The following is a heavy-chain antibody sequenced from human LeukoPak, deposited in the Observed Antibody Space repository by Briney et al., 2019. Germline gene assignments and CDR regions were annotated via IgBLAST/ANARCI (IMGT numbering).Heavy chain of an antibody. V-gene: IGHV1-3*01. CDR1: GYTYTSYA. D-gene: IGHD3-10*01. J-gene: IGHJ4*02. CDR3: ARGLRSRSYYNDY. Sequence: ASVKVSCKASGYTYTSYAMHWVRQAPGQRLEWMGWINAGNGNTKYSQKFQGRVTITRDTSASTAYMELSSLRSEDTAVYYCARGLRSRSYYNDYWGQGTLVTVSS. CDR2: INAGNGNT.